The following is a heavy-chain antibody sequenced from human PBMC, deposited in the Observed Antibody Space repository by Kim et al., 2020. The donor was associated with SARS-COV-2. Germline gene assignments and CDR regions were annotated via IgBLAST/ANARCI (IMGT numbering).Heavy chain of an antibody. J-gene: IGHJ4*02. CDR3: ARVHDILTAYDY. V-gene: IGHV4-59*01. Sequence: SETLSLTCTVSGGSISSYYWSWIRQPPGKGLEWIGYIYYSGSTNYNPSLKSRVTISVDTSKNQFSLKLSSVTAADTAVYYCARVHDILTAYDYWGQGTLVTVSS. CDR2: IYYSGST. CDR1: GGSISSYY. D-gene: IGHD3-9*01.